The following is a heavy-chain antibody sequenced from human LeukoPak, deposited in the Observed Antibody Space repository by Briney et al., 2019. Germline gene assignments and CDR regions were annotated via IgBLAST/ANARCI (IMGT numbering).Heavy chain of an antibody. CDR3: ASRPSGSYSGPPVY. J-gene: IGHJ4*02. D-gene: IGHD1-26*01. CDR2: IYHSGST. Sequence: TETLSLTCTVSGYSISSGYYWGWIRQPPGKGLEWIGSIYHSGSTYYNPSLKSRVTISVDTSKNQFSLKLSSVTAADTAVYYCASRPSGSYSGPPVYWGQGTLVTVSS. CDR1: GYSISSGYY. V-gene: IGHV4-38-2*02.